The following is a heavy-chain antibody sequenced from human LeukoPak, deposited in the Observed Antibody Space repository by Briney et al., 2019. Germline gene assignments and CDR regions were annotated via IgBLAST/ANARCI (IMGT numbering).Heavy chain of an antibody. V-gene: IGHV3-33*01. D-gene: IGHD1-26*01. CDR2: IWYDGSNK. CDR1: GFTFSSYG. CDR3: ARGTSGDAFDI. Sequence: GGSLRLSCAASGFTFSSYGMHWVRQAPGKGLEWVAVIWYDGSNKYYADSVKGRFTISRDNSKNKLYLQMNSLRAEDTAVYYCARGTSGDAFDIWGQGTMVTVSS. J-gene: IGHJ3*02.